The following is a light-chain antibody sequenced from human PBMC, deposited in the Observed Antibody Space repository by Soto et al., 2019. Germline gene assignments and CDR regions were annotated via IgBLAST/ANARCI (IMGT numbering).Light chain of an antibody. V-gene: IGKV3-15*01. CDR1: QSVSSK. CDR3: QQYDNWPPT. CDR2: GAS. J-gene: IGKJ5*01. Sequence: EIVMTQSPATLSVSPGERATLSCRASQSVSSKVAGYQQKSGQAPRLLIYGASTRATGIPARFSGSGSGTEFTLTISGLQSEDFALYYFQQYDNWPPTFGQGTRLEIK.